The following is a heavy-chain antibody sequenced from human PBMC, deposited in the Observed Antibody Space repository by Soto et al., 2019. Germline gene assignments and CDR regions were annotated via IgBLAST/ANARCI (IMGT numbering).Heavy chain of an antibody. V-gene: IGHV3-30*18. J-gene: IGHJ4*02. D-gene: IGHD6-19*01. Sequence: QVQLVESGGGVVQPGRSLRLSCAASGFTFSSYGMHWVRQAPGKGLEWVAVISYDGSNKYYADSVKGRFTISRDNSKNTLYLQMNSLRAEDTAVYYCAKDEEIAVASIDYWGQGTLVTVSS. CDR1: GFTFSSYG. CDR2: ISYDGSNK. CDR3: AKDEEIAVASIDY.